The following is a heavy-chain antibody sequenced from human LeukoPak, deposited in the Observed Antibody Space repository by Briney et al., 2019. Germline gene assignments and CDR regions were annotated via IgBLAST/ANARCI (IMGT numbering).Heavy chain of an antibody. J-gene: IGHJ4*02. D-gene: IGHD2-8*01. CDR2: INWNSGNT. CDR3: AKEGSICTNGICRYFDY. Sequence: GGSLRLSCTASGFTFEGSAMHWVRQIPGKDLEWVSSINWNSGNTNYAGSVRGRFTISRDNAKSSLYLQMNSLETGDTALYYCAKEGSICTNGICRYFDYWGRGTLVTVSS. V-gene: IGHV3-9*01. CDR1: GFTFEGSA.